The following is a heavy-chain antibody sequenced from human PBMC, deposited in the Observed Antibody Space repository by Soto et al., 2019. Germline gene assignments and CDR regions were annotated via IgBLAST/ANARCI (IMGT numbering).Heavy chain of an antibody. CDR1: GYTFTSYA. V-gene: IGHV1-18*01. Sequence: ASVKVSCKASGYTFTSYAISWVRQAPGQGLEWMGWINVYNGNTNSAAIFQDRVTMTTDTSTRTAYMELRSLKSDDTAVYYCARVKVPAAILGAFDLWGQGTLVTV. CDR2: INVYNGNT. D-gene: IGHD2-2*02. J-gene: IGHJ3*01. CDR3: ARVKVPAAILGAFDL.